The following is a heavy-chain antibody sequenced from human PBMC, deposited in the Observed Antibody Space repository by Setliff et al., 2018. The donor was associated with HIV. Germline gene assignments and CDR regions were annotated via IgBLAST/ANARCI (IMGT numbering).Heavy chain of an antibody. CDR2: FIHTGST. CDR1: GYSISSGYY. J-gene: IGHJ6*02. Sequence: PSETLSLTCAVSGYSISSGYYWSWIRQPPGKGLEWIGEFIHTGSTNYNPSLKSRVTISVDTSKDQFSLRLRSVTAADTAVYYCARGRSCSSSSCYLVYYYYYGMDVWGHGSTVTVSS. D-gene: IGHD2-2*01. CDR3: ARGRSCSSSSCYLVYYYYYGMDV. V-gene: IGHV4-34*01.